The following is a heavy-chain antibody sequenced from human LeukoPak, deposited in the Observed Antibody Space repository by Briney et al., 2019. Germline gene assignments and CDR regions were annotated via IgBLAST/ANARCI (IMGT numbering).Heavy chain of an antibody. CDR2: IKSKTDGGTT. J-gene: IGHJ4*02. D-gene: IGHD2-15*01. V-gene: IGHV3-15*01. Sequence: PGGSLRLSCAASGFTFSNAWMSWVRQAPGKGLEWVGRIKSKTDGGTTDYAAPVEGRFTISRDDSKNTLYLQMNSLKTEDTAVYYCTTEPGSGPFFDYWGQGTLVTVSS. CDR3: TTEPGSGPFFDY. CDR1: GFTFSNAW.